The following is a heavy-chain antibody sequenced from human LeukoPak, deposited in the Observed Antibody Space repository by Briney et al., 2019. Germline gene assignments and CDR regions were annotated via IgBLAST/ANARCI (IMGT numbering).Heavy chain of an antibody. CDR2: IYSDGNT. Sequence: GGSLRLSCAPSGYSVSNNYMSWVRQAPGKGLEWVSVIYSDGNTYYANSVKGRFTISRDNSKNTLYLQMNSARVEDTAVYYCTTGHYSHTLGGQGTLVTVSS. D-gene: IGHD1-26*01. CDR3: TTGHYSHTL. V-gene: IGHV3-66*01. J-gene: IGHJ4*02. CDR1: GYSVSNNY.